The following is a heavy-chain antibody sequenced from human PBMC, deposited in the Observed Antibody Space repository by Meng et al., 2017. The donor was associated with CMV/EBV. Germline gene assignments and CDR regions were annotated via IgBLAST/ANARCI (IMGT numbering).Heavy chain of an antibody. CDR1: GFTFDDYG. CDR3: ARDPRDGSSWYWVDY. CDR2: INWNGGNT. J-gene: IGHJ4*02. D-gene: IGHD6-13*01. V-gene: IGHV3-20*04. Sequence: LSLTCAASGFTFDDYGMSWVRQAPGKGLEWVSGINWNGGNTGYADSVKGRFTISRDNAKNSLYLQMNSLRAEDTALYYCARDPRDGSSWYWVDYWGQGTLVTVSS.